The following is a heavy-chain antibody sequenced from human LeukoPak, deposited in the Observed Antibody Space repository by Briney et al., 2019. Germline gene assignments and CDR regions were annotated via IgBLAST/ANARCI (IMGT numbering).Heavy chain of an antibody. CDR2: IYWNDDE. J-gene: IGHJ4*02. Sequence: SGPTLVKPTQTLTLTCTFSGFSLSTTGVGVGWIRQPPGKALEWLALIYWNDDERYSPSLKSRLTITKDTSKNQVVLTMTNMDPVDTATYYCAHGYCYDSSGYYLPLTYWGQGTLVTVSS. CDR1: GFSLSTTGVG. D-gene: IGHD3-22*01. V-gene: IGHV2-5*01. CDR3: AHGYCYDSSGYYLPLTY.